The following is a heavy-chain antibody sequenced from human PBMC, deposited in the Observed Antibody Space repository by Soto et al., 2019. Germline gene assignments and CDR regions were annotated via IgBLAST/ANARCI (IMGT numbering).Heavy chain of an antibody. Sequence: EVQLLESGGGLVQPGGSLRLSCAASGFTFSSYAMSWVRQAPGKGLEWVSAISGSGGSTYYADSVKGRFTISRDNSKNTLYLQMNSLRAEDTAVYYCAKDLCTPANYDILTGYCYIGSYGMDVWGQGTTVTVSS. J-gene: IGHJ6*02. V-gene: IGHV3-23*01. CDR2: ISGSGGST. CDR3: AKDLCTPANYDILTGYCYIGSYGMDV. CDR1: GFTFSSYA. D-gene: IGHD3-9*01.